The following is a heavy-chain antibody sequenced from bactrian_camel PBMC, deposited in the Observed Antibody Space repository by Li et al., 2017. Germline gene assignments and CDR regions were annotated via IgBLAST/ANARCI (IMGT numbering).Heavy chain of an antibody. CDR2: VRTDSGAI. V-gene: IGHV3S1*01. J-gene: IGHJ6*01. CDR3: AASISRGACLRIWARAPSDFRY. Sequence: HVQLVESGGGSVEAGGSLRLSCSASGLRSTGTYCVAWFRQSPGKEYEGVAAVRTDSGAIRYRDPVKGRFTLSQDNAKKSFSLHMENLKPDDTAMYSCAASISRGACLRIWARAPSDFRYRGQGTQVTVS. D-gene: IGHD1*01. CDR1: GLRSTGTYC.